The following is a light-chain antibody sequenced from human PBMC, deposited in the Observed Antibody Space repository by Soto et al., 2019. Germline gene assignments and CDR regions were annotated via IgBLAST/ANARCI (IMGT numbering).Light chain of an antibody. V-gene: IGLV1-47*01. Sequence: QSFLTQPPSASGTPGQGVTISCSGSTSNIGSNYVYWYQQLPGTAPKLLIYRNNQRPSGVPDRFSGSKSGTSASLAISGLRSDDEADYFCATWDDSLNGFYVFGTGTKVTVL. CDR3: ATWDDSLNGFYV. J-gene: IGLJ1*01. CDR2: RNN. CDR1: TSNIGSNY.